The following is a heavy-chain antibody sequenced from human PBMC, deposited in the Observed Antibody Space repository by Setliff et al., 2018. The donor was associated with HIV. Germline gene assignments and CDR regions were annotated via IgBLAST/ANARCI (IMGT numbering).Heavy chain of an antibody. CDR1: GFTFSNYN. D-gene: IGHD2-15*01. V-gene: IGHV3-21*01. Sequence: GGSLRLSCAASGFTFSNYNMNWVRQAPGKGLEWISSISYGSMYIYYSDSVKGRFTISRDDAENSLFLQLDNLKDEDTAVYYCSRSQGIGNYYMDGWGTGTTVTVSS. CDR3: SRSQGIGNYYMDG. CDR2: ISYGSMYI. J-gene: IGHJ6*03.